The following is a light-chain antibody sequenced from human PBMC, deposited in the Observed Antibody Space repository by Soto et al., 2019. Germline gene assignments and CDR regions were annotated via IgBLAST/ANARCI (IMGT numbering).Light chain of an antibody. CDR2: GTS. V-gene: IGKV3-15*01. J-gene: IGKJ4*01. Sequence: EIVMTQSPATLSVSPGERATVSCRASQSVSRNLAWYQQKPGQAPRLLIYGTSTRASGIPARFSGSGSGTEFTLTISSLQSEDFAVYYCQQSNDWSPGLTFGGGTKVEIK. CDR1: QSVSRN. CDR3: QQSNDWSPGLT.